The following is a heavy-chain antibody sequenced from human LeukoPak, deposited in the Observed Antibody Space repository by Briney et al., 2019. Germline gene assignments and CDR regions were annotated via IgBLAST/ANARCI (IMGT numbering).Heavy chain of an antibody. J-gene: IGHJ5*02. CDR2: IYHSGST. Sequence: SETLSLTCAVSGGSISSSNWWSWVRQPPGKGLEWIGEIYHSGSTNYNPSLKSRVTISVDKSKNQFSLKLSSVTAADTAVYYCARAVTIFGVATPYNWFDPWGQGTLVTVSS. D-gene: IGHD3-3*01. CDR1: GGSISSSNW. CDR3: ARAVTIFGVATPYNWFDP. V-gene: IGHV4-4*02.